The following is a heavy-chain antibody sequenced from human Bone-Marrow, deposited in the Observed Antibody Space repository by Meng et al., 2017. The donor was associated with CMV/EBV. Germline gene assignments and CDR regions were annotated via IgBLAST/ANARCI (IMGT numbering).Heavy chain of an antibody. CDR1: GFTFDDYG. CDR3: ARVKYCTNGVCYEDYYYYGMDV. Sequence: GGSLRLSCAASGFTFDDYGMSWVRQAPGKELEWVSGINWNGGSTGYADSVKGRFTISRDNAKNSLYLQMNSLRAEDTALYYCARVKYCTNGVCYEDYYYYGMDVWGQGTTVTVSS. D-gene: IGHD2-8*01. CDR2: INWNGGST. J-gene: IGHJ6*02. V-gene: IGHV3-20*04.